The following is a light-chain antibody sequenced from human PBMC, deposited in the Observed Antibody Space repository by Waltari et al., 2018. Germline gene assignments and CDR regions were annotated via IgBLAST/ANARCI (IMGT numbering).Light chain of an antibody. CDR3: QSFDVSLSGGVI. CDR2: GNN. CDR1: SSNTRAGHD. Sequence: QSVLTPPPSASGPPGQRGTIPCTGPSSNTRAGHDVHCYQGFSGTAPKLLIYGNNERPSGVPGRFSGSKSGMSASLAITGLQAEDEADYYCQSFDVSLSGGVIFGGGTKVTVL. J-gene: IGLJ2*01. V-gene: IGLV1-40*01.